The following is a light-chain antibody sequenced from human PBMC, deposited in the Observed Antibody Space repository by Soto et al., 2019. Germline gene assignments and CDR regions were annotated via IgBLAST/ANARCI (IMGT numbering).Light chain of an antibody. CDR2: GAS. J-gene: IGKJ1*01. CDR1: QSVSSSY. Sequence: EIVFTQSPCALSLSPGERATLSCRASQSVSSSYLAWYQQKPGQAPRLLIYGASSRATGIPDRFSGSGSGTDFTLTISRLEPEDSAVYYCQQYGSSRWTFGQGTKVDIK. V-gene: IGKV3-20*01. CDR3: QQYGSSRWT.